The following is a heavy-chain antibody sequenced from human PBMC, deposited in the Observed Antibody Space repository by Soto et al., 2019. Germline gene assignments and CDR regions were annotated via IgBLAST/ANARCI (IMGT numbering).Heavy chain of an antibody. D-gene: IGHD6-19*01. CDR1: GASMSGYY. CDR2: IYSSATT. J-gene: IGHJ4*02. Sequence: SETLSLTCTVSGASMSGYYWTWIRQPPGKGLEWIGYIYSSATTNYNPSLKSRVIISVDTSKNQFSLKLSSVTAADTAVYYCARDRTTGSVWAGIDYWGRGTLGTVS. CDR3: ARDRTTGSVWAGIDY. V-gene: IGHV4-59*01.